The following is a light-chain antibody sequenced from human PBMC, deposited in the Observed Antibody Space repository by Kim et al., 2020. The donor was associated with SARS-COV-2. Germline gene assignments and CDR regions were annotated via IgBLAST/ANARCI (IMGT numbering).Light chain of an antibody. CDR3: QQYNSHPIT. J-gene: IGKJ5*01. Sequence: DIQMTQSPSSLSASLGDRVTITCRASQGISTNVAWFQQKAGEAPRSLNYGASTLQGGVPSRFSGGGSGRDFILTISSLQPDDFAIYFCQQYNSHPITFSQGTRLEIK. CDR1: QGISTN. CDR2: GAS. V-gene: IGKV1-16*01.